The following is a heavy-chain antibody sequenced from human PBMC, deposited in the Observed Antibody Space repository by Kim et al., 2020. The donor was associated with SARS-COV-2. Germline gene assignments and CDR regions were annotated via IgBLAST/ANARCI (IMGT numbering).Heavy chain of an antibody. Sequence: YSPSLKSRVTISVDTSKNQCSLKLSSVTAADTAVYYCARATVGYYYGMDVWGQGTTVTVSS. J-gene: IGHJ6*02. D-gene: IGHD1-26*01. V-gene: IGHV4-34*01. CDR3: ARATVGYYYGMDV.